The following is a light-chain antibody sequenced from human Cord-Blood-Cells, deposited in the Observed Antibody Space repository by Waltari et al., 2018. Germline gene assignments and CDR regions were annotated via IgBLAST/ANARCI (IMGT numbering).Light chain of an antibody. J-gene: IGKJ1*01. CDR2: GAS. V-gene: IGKV3-20*01. CDR1: QSVSSSY. CDR3: QQYGSSFPWT. Sequence: EIVLTQSPGTLSLSPGARATLSCRASQSVSSSYLAWYQQKPGQAPRLLIYGASSRATGIPDRFSGSGSGTDFTLTISRLEPEDFAVYYCQQYGSSFPWTFGQGTKVEIK.